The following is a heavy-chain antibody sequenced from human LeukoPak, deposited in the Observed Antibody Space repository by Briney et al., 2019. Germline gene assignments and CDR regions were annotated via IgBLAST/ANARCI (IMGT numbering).Heavy chain of an antibody. V-gene: IGHV4-59*01. J-gene: IGHJ4*02. Sequence: PSETLSLTCTVSGDSFSGYFWNWIRQVPGKGLEWIGYMYYSGSTKYNPSLKSRVTISVDTSKNQFSLKLTSVTAADMAVYYCARGGITIFGVTIEGFDYWGPGTLVTVSS. CDR3: ARGGITIFGVTIEGFDY. CDR1: GDSFSGYF. CDR2: MYYSGST. D-gene: IGHD3-3*01.